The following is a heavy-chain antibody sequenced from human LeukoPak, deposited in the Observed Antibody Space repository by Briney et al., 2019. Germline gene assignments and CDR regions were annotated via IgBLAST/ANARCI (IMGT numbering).Heavy chain of an antibody. CDR1: GGSISSSRYF. CDR3: ARDNYYGSGGEKDDGFDI. J-gene: IGHJ3*02. V-gene: IGHV4-39*07. Sequence: TSETLSLTCTVSGGSISSSRYFWGWIRQPPGKGLEWIGSISYSGSTYYNSPLKSRVTISVDTSKNHFSLMLRSVTAADTAVYYCARDNYYGSGGEKDDGFDIWGQGTFVTVSS. CDR2: ISYSGST. D-gene: IGHD3-10*01.